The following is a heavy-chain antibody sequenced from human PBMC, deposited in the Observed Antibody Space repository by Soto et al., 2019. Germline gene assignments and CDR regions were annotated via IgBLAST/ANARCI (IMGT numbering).Heavy chain of an antibody. J-gene: IGHJ2*01. CDR3: ARPEIRSDWYFDL. D-gene: IGHD3-16*02. Sequence: PGESLKISCKGSGYSFTSYWISWVRQMPGKGLEWMGRIDPSDSYTNYSPTFQGHVTISADKSISTAYLQWSSLKASDTAMYYCARPEIRSDWYFDLWGRGTLVTVSS. CDR1: GYSFTSYW. CDR2: IDPSDSYT. V-gene: IGHV5-10-1*01.